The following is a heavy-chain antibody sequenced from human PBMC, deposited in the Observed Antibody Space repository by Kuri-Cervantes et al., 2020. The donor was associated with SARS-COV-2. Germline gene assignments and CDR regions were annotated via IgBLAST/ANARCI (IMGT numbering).Heavy chain of an antibody. J-gene: IGHJ3*02. CDR3: TSGRIADRLGAFDI. Sequence: GESLKISCAASGFTFSSYAMHWVRQAPGKGLEWVGRIKSKPDGGATEYAAPVKGRFTFSRDDSKNTLYLQMNSLKTEDTAVYYCTSGRIADRLGAFDIWGQGTMVTVSS. CDR1: GFTFSSYA. V-gene: IGHV3-15*01. CDR2: IKSKPDGGAT. D-gene: IGHD2-21*01.